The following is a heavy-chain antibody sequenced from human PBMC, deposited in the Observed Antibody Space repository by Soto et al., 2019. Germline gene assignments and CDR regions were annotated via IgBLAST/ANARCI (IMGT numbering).Heavy chain of an antibody. CDR2: ISTSSSYI. V-gene: IGHV3-21*01. CDR3: ARDYSSSWPDAFDI. D-gene: IGHD6-13*01. J-gene: IGHJ3*02. Sequence: GGSLRLSCAASGFTFSNYNMNWVRQAPGKGLEWVSSISTSSSYIYYADSVKGRLTISRDNAKNSLYLQMNSLRVEDTDVYYCARDYSSSWPDAFDIWGQGTMVTVSS. CDR1: GFTFSNYN.